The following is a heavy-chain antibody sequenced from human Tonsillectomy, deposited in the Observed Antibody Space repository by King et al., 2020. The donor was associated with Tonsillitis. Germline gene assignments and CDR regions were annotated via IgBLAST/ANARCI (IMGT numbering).Heavy chain of an antibody. CDR2: INPNSGGT. D-gene: IGHD2-2*01. CDR3: ARALYCSSTDCYFLDY. Sequence: QLVQSGAEVKKPGASVKVSCKASGYTFTGYYMHWVRQAPGQGLEWMGWINPNSGGTNPAQKFQGRVTMTRDTSISTAYMELSRLRSDDTAVYYCARALYCSSTDCYFLDYWGQGTLVTVSS. CDR1: GYTFTGYY. J-gene: IGHJ4*02. V-gene: IGHV1-2*02.